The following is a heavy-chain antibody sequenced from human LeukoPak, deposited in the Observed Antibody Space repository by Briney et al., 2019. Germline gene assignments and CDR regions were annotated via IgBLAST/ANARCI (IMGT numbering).Heavy chain of an antibody. V-gene: IGHV4-61*02. Sequence: SETLSLTCTVSGGSISSGSYYWSWIRQPAGKGLEWIGRIYTSGSTSYNPSLKSRVTISVDTSKNQFSLKLSSVTAADTAVYYCARQEQWLVRSFDYWGQGTLVTVSS. CDR2: IYTSGST. CDR3: ARQEQWLVRSFDY. CDR1: GGSISSGSYY. J-gene: IGHJ4*02. D-gene: IGHD6-19*01.